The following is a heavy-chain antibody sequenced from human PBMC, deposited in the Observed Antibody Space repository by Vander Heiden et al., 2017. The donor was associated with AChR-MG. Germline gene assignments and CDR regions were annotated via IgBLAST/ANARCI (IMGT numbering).Heavy chain of an antibody. CDR1: GFTFKDAW. CDR3: TTLSLWNYVLET. J-gene: IGHJ5*02. CDR2: IKSNSDGGIT. D-gene: IGHD1-7*01. V-gene: IGHV3-15*01. Sequence: DVHLVESGGGLVQPGGSLRLSCAVSGFTFKDAWMNWVRQAPGKGLEWIGRIKSNSDGGITDHAAPVKGRFTISRDDSKNTLYLQMDSLKTEDTGVYYCTTLSLWNYVLETWGQGSLVTVSS.